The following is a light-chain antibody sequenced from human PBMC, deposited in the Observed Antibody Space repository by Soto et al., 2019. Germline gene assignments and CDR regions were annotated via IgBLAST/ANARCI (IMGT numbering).Light chain of an antibody. CDR3: CSFAGNYIYV. CDR2: DVS. CDR1: NSDVGNYDY. Sequence: QSALIQPPSVSGSPGQSVTISCTGTNSDVGNYDYVSWYLQHPGKAPKVMIYDVSKRPSGVPDRFSGSKSGNTASLTISGLQSEDEADYYCCSFAGNYIYVFGTGTKVTVL. J-gene: IGLJ1*01. V-gene: IGLV2-11*01.